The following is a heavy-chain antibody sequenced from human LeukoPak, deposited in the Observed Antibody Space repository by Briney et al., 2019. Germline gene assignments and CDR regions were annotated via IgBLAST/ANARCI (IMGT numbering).Heavy chain of an antibody. Sequence: GGSLRLSCAASGFTFSSYAMRWVRQAPGKGLEWVSAISGSGGSTYYADSVKGRFTISRDNSKNTLYLQMNSLRAEDTAVYYCAKEVSRIAVAGNRDYFDYWGQGTLVTVSS. CDR1: GFTFSSYA. CDR3: AKEVSRIAVAGNRDYFDY. V-gene: IGHV3-23*01. J-gene: IGHJ4*02. CDR2: ISGSGGST. D-gene: IGHD6-19*01.